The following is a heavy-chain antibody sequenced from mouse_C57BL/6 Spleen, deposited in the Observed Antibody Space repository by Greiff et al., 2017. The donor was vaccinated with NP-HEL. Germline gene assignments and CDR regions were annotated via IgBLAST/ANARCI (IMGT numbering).Heavy chain of an antibody. CDR1: GYTFTSYW. CDR3: ARGGYGSSYDFDY. Sequence: QVQLQQPGAELVMPGASVKLSCKASGYTFTSYWMHWVKQRPGQGLEWIGEIDPSDSYTNYNQKFKGKSTLTVDKSSSTAYMQLSSLTSEDSAVYYGARGGYGSSYDFDYWAKAPLSQSPQ. J-gene: IGHJ2*01. CDR2: IDPSDSYT. D-gene: IGHD1-1*01. V-gene: IGHV1-69*01.